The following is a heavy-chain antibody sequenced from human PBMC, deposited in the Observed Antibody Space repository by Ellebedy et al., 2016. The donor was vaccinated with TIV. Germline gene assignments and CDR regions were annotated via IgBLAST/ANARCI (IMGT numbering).Heavy chain of an antibody. CDR3: ARHRPIKRPTMTIGRSGHFDK. CDR1: GGSISSYY. CDR2: IYYSGST. D-gene: IGHD1/OR15-1a*01. V-gene: IGHV4-59*08. J-gene: IGHJ4*02. Sequence: SETLSLTXTVSGGSISSYYWSWIRQPPGKGLEWIGDIYYSGSTNYNPSLKSRVTISADTSKNQFSLKLNSVTAADTAVYYCARHRPIKRPTMTIGRSGHFDKWGQGTLVTVSS.